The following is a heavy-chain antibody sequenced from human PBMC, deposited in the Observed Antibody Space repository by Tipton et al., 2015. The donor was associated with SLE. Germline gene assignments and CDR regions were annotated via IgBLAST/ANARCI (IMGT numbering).Heavy chain of an antibody. D-gene: IGHD4-23*01. CDR2: IYYSGST. CDR1: GGSISSQY. CDR3: ARSPPGVTGGWFDP. J-gene: IGHJ5*02. V-gene: IGHV4-59*11. Sequence: TLSLTCTVSGGSISSQYWSWIRQPPGKGLEWIGYIYYSGSTNYNPSLKSRVTISVDTSKNQFSLKLRSVTAADTAVYYCARSPPGVTGGWFDPWGQGTLVTVSS.